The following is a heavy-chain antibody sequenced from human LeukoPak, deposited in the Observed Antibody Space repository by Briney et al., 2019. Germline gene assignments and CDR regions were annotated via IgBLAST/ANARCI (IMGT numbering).Heavy chain of an antibody. CDR2: MNPNSGNT. Sequence: ASVKVSCKASGYTFTSYDINWVRQATGQGLEWMGWMNPNSGNTGYAQKFQGRVTMTRNTSISTAYMELSSLRSDDTAVYYCARDSRPEYDFWSGYFEETFDYWGQGTLVTVSS. J-gene: IGHJ4*02. CDR3: ARDSRPEYDFWSGYFEETFDY. CDR1: GYTFTSYD. D-gene: IGHD3-3*01. V-gene: IGHV1-8*01.